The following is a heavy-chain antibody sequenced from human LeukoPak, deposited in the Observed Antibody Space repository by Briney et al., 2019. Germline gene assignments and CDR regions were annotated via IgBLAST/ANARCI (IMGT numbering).Heavy chain of an antibody. CDR3: ATYSSLNRREFQY. CDR2: IKTDGSEK. Sequence: GGSLRLSCEGSGFTFSNYWMGWVRQAPGKGLQWVANIKTDGSEKYYVDSVKGRFTISKDNAKNSLHLQMNSLRAEDTAVYYCATYSSLNRREFQYWGQGTLLTVSS. J-gene: IGHJ1*01. D-gene: IGHD3-22*01. CDR1: GFTFSNYW. V-gene: IGHV3-7*01.